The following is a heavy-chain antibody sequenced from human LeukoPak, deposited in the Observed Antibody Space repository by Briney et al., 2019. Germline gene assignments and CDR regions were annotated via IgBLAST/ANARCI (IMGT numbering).Heavy chain of an antibody. D-gene: IGHD5-12*01. CDR1: GFSFSSYG. CDR3: AKVRFSDSGRDGLDS. V-gene: IGHV3-30*02. CDR2: IRYDGSNK. J-gene: IGHJ5*01. Sequence: PGGSLRLSCAASGFSFSSYGMHWVRQASGRGLEWVAFIRYDGSNKDYADSVKGRFTISRDNSKNTLYLEMNSLRAEDTAVYHCAKVRFSDSGRDGLDSWGQGTQVTVSS.